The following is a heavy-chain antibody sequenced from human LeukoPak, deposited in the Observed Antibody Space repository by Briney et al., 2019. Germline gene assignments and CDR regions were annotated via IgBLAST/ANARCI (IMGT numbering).Heavy chain of an antibody. J-gene: IGHJ4*02. CDR3: ARRTAKTPNYFDY. Sequence: PSETLSLTCTVSGDSIRNYYWTWIRQPPGKGLEWIAYMFHTGSTNHNPSLRSRVTMSVDMSKNQFSLKLSSVTAADTAMYYCARRTAKTPNYFDYWGQGALVTVSA. CDR1: GDSIRNYY. V-gene: IGHV4-59*08. D-gene: IGHD1-1*01. CDR2: MFHTGST.